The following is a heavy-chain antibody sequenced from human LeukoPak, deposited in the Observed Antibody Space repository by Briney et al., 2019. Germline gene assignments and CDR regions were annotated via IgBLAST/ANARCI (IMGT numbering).Heavy chain of an antibody. CDR2: IYYSGST. CDR3: TRHDRAYSHCMDV. Sequence: PSETLSLTCAVSGGSISSSSYYWGWIRQPPGKGLEWIGSIYYSGSTYYNPSLKSRVTISADTSKNQFSLKLSSVTASDTALYYYTRHDRAYSHCMDVWGKGTTVTVSS. V-gene: IGHV4-39*01. J-gene: IGHJ6*03. D-gene: IGHD2-21*01. CDR1: GGSISSSSYY.